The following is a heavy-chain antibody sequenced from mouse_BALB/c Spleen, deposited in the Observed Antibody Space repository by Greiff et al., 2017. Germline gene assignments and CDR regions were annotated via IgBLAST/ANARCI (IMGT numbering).Heavy chain of an antibody. CDR3: ASYGNFLAY. J-gene: IGHJ3*01. V-gene: IGHV1S137*01. Sequence: QVHVKQSGAELVRPGVSVKISCKGSGYTFTDYAMHWVKQSHAKSLEWIGVISTYYGDASYNQKFKGKATMTVDKSSSTAYMELARLTSEDSAIYYCASYGNFLAYWGQGTLVTVSA. D-gene: IGHD2-1*01. CDR1: GYTFTDYA. CDR2: ISTYYGDA.